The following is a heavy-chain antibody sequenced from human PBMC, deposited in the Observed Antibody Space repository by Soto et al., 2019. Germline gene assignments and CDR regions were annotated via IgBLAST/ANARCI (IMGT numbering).Heavy chain of an antibody. D-gene: IGHD3-22*01. CDR1: AFTFNNYA. J-gene: IGHJ4*02. Sequence: GGSLRLSCAASAFTFNNYAMSWVRQASGKGLEWVSGIGGSGRTTYYADSVKGRFTISRDNSNNTLFLQMNSLRAEDTAVYYCAKSRYSDSSGDFYDYWGQGTLVTVSS. V-gene: IGHV3-23*01. CDR3: AKSRYSDSSGDFYDY. CDR2: IGGSGRTT.